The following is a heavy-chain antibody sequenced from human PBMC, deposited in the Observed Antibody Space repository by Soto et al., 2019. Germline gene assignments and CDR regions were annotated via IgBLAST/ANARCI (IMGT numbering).Heavy chain of an antibody. J-gene: IGHJ5*02. CDR3: ARGSGLSGGFDP. D-gene: IGHD3-16*02. CDR2: IYYSGST. CDR1: GGSISSGGYY. Sequence: SETLSLTCTVSGGSISSGGYYWSWIRQHPGKGLEWIGYIYYSGSTYYNPSLKSRVTISVDTSKNQFSLKLSSVIAADTAVYYCARGSGLSGGFDPWGQGTLVTVSS. V-gene: IGHV4-31*03.